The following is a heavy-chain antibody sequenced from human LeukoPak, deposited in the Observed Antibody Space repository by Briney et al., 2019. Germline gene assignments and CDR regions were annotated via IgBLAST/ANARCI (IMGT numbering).Heavy chain of an antibody. V-gene: IGHV3-11*01. CDR3: ARLRRFIDY. Sequence: GGSLRLSCAASGFIFSDYYMSWVRQAPGKGLEWVAYLNNIGSTIYLADSVKGRFTISRDNAKNSLSLQMNSLRADDTAIYYCARLRRFIDYWGQGTVVNVSS. J-gene: IGHJ4*02. CDR1: GFIFSDYY. CDR2: LNNIGSTI. D-gene: IGHD3-10*01.